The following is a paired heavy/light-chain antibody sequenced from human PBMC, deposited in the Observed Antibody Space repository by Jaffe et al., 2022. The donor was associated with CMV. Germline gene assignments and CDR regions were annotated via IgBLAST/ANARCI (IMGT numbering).Heavy chain of an antibody. D-gene: IGHD6-6*01. Sequence: QVQLVESGGGVVQPGRSLRLSCAASGFTFSSYGMHWVRQAPGKGLEWVAVIWYDGSNKYYADSVKGRFTISRDNSKNTLYLQMNSLRAEDTAVYYCARAPLEYSSSPGHYYYYYGMDVWGQGTTVTVSS. J-gene: IGHJ6*02. CDR1: GFTFSSYG. CDR2: IWYDGSNK. CDR3: ARAPLEYSSSPGHYYYYYGMDV. V-gene: IGHV3-33*01.
Light chain of an antibody. CDR3: YSAADNNLVV. CDR1: VLAKKY. J-gene: IGLJ3*02. CDR2: KDS. Sequence: SYELTQPSSVSVSPGQTARITCSGDVLAKKYARWFQQKPGQAPVLVIYKDSERPSGIPERFSGSSSGTTVTLTISGAQVEDEADYYCYSAADNNLVVFGGGTKLTVL. V-gene: IGLV3-27*01.